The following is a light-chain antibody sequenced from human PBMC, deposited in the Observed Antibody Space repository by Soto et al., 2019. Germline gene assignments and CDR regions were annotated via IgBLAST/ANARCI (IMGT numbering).Light chain of an antibody. CDR3: QQYDSTPPT. Sequence: EIVLTQSPGTLSLSPGDRATLSCRASQSVNSNYLAWYQRKPGQAPRLLIYGASNRATDIPYRFSASGSGTHVTLTITRLEAEDFAVYYCQQYDSTPPTFGQGTKVEVK. CDR1: QSVNSNY. CDR2: GAS. V-gene: IGKV3-20*01. J-gene: IGKJ1*01.